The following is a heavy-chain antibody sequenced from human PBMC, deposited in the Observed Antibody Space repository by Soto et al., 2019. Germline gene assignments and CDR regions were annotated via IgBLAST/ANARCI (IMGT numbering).Heavy chain of an antibody. CDR1: GFTFSSYS. Sequence: EVQLVESGGGLVKPGGSLRLSCAASGFTFSSYSMNWVRQAPGKGLEWVSSISSSSSYIYYADSVKGRFTISRDNAKNSLYLQMNSLRAEDTAVYYCARDMGGCYYWYFDLWGRGTLVTVSS. D-gene: IGHD1-26*01. CDR3: ARDMGGCYYWYFDL. CDR2: ISSSSSYI. V-gene: IGHV3-21*01. J-gene: IGHJ2*01.